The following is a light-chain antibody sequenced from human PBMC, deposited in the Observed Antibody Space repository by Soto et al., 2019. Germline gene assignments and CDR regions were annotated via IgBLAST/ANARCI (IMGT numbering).Light chain of an antibody. CDR2: DVS. Sequence: QSALTQPASVSGSPGQSITISCTGTSSDVGGYNYVSWYQQHPGKAPKLMIYDVSNRPSGVSNRFSASKSGNTASLTISGLLDEDEDDYYCSSYKNTGTLCVFGTGTKLTVL. CDR3: SSYKNTGTLCV. J-gene: IGLJ1*01. V-gene: IGLV2-14*01. CDR1: SSDVGGYNY.